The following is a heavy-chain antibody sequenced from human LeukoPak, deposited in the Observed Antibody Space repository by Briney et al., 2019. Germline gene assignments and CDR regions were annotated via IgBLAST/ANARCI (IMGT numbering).Heavy chain of an antibody. D-gene: IGHD3-3*01. CDR3: ARGDYYDVYDAFDI. Sequence: GGSLRLSCAASGFTFSSYSMNWVRQAPGKGLEWVAVIWYDGSNKYYADSVKGRFTISRDNSKNTLYLQMNSLRAEDTAVYYCARGDYYDVYDAFDIWGQGTMVTVSS. V-gene: IGHV3-33*08. CDR1: GFTFSSYS. J-gene: IGHJ3*02. CDR2: IWYDGSNK.